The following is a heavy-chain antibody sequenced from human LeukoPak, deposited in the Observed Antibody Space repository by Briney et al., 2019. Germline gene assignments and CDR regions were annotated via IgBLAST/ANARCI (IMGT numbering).Heavy chain of an antibody. V-gene: IGHV3-53*01. CDR3: ARAPTVTTVGYNYYYMDV. CDR1: GFTVSGNY. D-gene: IGHD4-17*01. J-gene: IGHJ6*03. CDR2: IYSGGST. Sequence: GGSLRLSCAASGFTVSGNYMSWVRQAPGKGLEWVSVIYSGGSTYYADSVKGRFTISRDNSKNTLYLQMNSLRAEDTAVSYCARAPTVTTVGYNYYYMDVWGKGTTVTVSS.